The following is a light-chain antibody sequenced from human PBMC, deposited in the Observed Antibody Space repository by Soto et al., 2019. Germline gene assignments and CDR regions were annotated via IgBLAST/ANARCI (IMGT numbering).Light chain of an antibody. CDR1: QGSSTW. CDR3: QQGGSYPLT. V-gene: IGKV1D-12*01. CDR2: ATS. J-gene: IGKJ4*01. Sequence: DIPMTQSPSAVSASVGDRVTITCRASQGSSTWLAWYQQKPGKAPNLLIYATSILQGGVTSRFGGSGSGTDSTLPISSLQPEDFATYYCQQGGSYPLTFGGGTKVVIK.